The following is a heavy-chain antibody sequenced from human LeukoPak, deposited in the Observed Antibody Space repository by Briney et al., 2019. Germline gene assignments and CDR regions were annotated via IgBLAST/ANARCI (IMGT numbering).Heavy chain of an antibody. CDR2: IYYSGNT. V-gene: IGHV4-59*08. CDR3: ARRKRSSSWYPPFDY. J-gene: IGHJ4*02. Sequence: SETLSLTCTVSGGSISSYYWSWVRQPPGKRLEWIGYIYYSGNTNYNPSLKSRVTISVDTSKNRFSLKLSSVTAADTAVYYCARRKRSSSWYPPFDYWGQGTLVTVSS. CDR1: GGSISSYY. D-gene: IGHD6-13*01.